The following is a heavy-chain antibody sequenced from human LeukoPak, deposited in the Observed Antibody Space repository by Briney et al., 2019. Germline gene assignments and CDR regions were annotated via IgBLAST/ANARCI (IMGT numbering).Heavy chain of an antibody. D-gene: IGHD6-13*01. CDR1: GFTFSNYR. V-gene: IGHV3-7*01. CDR3: ARDFAAAVG. Sequence: GGSLRLSCAASGFTFSNYRMSWVRPAPGKGLEWVANIKQDGGETHYVDSVRGRFIVSRDNAKNSVFLQMNSLRVEDTAIYYCARDFAAAVGWGQGTLVTVSS. CDR2: IKQDGGET. J-gene: IGHJ4*02.